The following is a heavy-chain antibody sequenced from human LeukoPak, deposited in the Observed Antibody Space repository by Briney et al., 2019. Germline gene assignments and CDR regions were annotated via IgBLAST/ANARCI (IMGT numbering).Heavy chain of an antibody. J-gene: IGHJ5*02. D-gene: IGHD5-12*01. V-gene: IGHV4-4*09. CDR2: IYTSGST. Sequence: SETLSLTCTVSGGSISSYYWSWIRQPPGKGLEWIGYIYTSGSTNYNPSLKSRVTISVDTSKNQFSLKLSSVTAADTAVYYCVRLLGGYDSNWFDPWGQGTLVTVSS. CDR3: VRLLGGYDSNWFDP. CDR1: GGSISSYY.